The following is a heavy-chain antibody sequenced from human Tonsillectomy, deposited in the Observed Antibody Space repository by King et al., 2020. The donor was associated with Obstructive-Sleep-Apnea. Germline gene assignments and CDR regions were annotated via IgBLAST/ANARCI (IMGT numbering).Heavy chain of an antibody. CDR1: GDSVSSSSAA. CDR3: ARSLLGPHGNTWYIAWFDP. D-gene: IGHD4-23*01. CDR2: TYYKSKWYY. Sequence: VQLQQSGLGLVKPSQTLSLTCAISGDSVSSSSAAWNWIRQSPSRGLEWLGRTYYKSKWYYDYAVSVKSRIIIKPDTSKNQFSLQLNSVTPEDTAVYYCARSLLGPHGNTWYIAWFDPWGQGTLVTVSS. J-gene: IGHJ5*02. V-gene: IGHV6-1*01.